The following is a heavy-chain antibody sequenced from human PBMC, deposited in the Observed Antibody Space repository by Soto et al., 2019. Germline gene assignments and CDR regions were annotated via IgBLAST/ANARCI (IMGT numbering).Heavy chain of an antibody. CDR3: AKGGAMVRGVITAYYMDV. Sequence: EVQLLESGGGLVQPGGSLRLSCAASGFTFSSYAMSWVRQAPGKGLEWVSAISGSGGSTYYADSVKGRFTISRDNSKNTRYLQMNSLRAEDTAVYYCAKGGAMVRGVITAYYMDVWGKGTTVTVSS. J-gene: IGHJ6*03. CDR1: GFTFSSYA. D-gene: IGHD3-10*01. CDR2: ISGSGGST. V-gene: IGHV3-23*01.